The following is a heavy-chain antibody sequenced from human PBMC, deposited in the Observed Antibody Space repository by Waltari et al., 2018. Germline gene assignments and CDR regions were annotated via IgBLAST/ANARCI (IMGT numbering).Heavy chain of an antibody. CDR2: ISAYNGNT. D-gene: IGHD2-2*01. J-gene: IGHJ4*02. V-gene: IGHV1-18*01. CDR1: GYTFTSYG. Sequence: QVQLVQSGAEVKKPGASVKVSCKASGYTFTSYGISWVRQAPGQGLEWMGWISAYNGNTNYAQKLQGRVTMTTETSTSTAYMELRSLRSDDTAVYYCARESCSSTSCYVGGRDYWGQGTLVTVSS. CDR3: ARESCSSTSCYVGGRDY.